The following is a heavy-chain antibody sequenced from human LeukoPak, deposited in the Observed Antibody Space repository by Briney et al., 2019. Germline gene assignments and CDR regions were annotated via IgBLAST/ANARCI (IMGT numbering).Heavy chain of an antibody. D-gene: IGHD2-15*01. J-gene: IGHJ1*01. CDR3: ARGPDIVVVVAATGVEYFQH. V-gene: IGHV4-34*01. CDR1: GGSFSGYY. CDR2: INHSGST. Sequence: SETLSLTCAVYGGSFSGYYWSWIRQPPGKGLEWIGEINHSGSTNYNPSLKSRVTISVDTSKNQFSLKLSSVTAADTAVYYCARGPDIVVVVAATGVEYFQHWGQGTLVTVSS.